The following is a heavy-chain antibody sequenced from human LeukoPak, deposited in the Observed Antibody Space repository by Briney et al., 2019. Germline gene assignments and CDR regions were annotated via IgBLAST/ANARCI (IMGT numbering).Heavy chain of an antibody. CDR3: AKGIPSYYDFWSGYSYFDY. CDR1: GFTFSSYA. V-gene: IGHV3-23*01. Sequence: PGGSLRLSCAASGFTFSSYAMSWVRQAPGKGLGWVSAISGSGGSTYYADSVKGRFTISRDNSKNTLYLQMNSLRAEDTAVYYCAKGIPSYYDFWSGYSYFDYWGQGTLVTVSS. D-gene: IGHD3-3*01. CDR2: ISGSGGST. J-gene: IGHJ4*02.